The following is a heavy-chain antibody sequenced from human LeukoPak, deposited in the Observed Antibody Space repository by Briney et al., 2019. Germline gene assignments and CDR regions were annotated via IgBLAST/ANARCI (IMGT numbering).Heavy chain of an antibody. CDR3: AKDPINWGSIYFDC. V-gene: IGHV3-23*01. CDR2: ISGSSDNT. CDR1: GFTFSNYA. J-gene: IGHJ4*02. D-gene: IGHD7-27*01. Sequence: GGSLRLSCEASGFTFSNYAMSWVRQAPGKGLEWVSSISGSSDNTNYADSVNGRSTISRDNSKNILYLQMNSLTAEDTAVYWCAKDPINWGSIYFDCWGQGTLVSVSS.